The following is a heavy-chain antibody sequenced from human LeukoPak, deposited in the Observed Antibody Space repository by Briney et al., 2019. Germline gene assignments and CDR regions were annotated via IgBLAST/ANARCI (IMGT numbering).Heavy chain of an antibody. CDR1: GYTFTGYY. V-gene: IGHV1-2*06. CDR2: INPNSGDT. Sequence: SVKVSCKASGYTFTGYYVHWVRQAPGQGLEWMGQINPNSGDTNYAQKFQGRVTMTRDTSISTAYMELSRLRSDDTAVYYCARDYCGGDCFPDYWGQGTLVTVSS. J-gene: IGHJ4*02. CDR3: ARDYCGGDCFPDY. D-gene: IGHD2-21*02.